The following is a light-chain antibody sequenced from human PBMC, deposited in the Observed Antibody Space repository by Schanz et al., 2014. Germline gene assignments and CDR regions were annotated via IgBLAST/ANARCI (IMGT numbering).Light chain of an antibody. Sequence: QSSLTQPRSVSGSPGQSVTISCTGTSSDVGGYNYVSWYQQHPGKAPKLMIYDVSKRPSGVPDRFSGSKSGNTASLTISGLQAEDEADYYCCSYATTTWRVFGGGTKLTVL. CDR1: SSDVGGYNY. CDR3: CSYATTTWRV. V-gene: IGLV2-11*01. CDR2: DVS. J-gene: IGLJ3*02.